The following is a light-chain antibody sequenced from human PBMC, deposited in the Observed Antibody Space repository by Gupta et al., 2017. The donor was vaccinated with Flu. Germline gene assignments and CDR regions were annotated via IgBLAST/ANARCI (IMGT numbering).Light chain of an antibody. Sequence: GTLLFSPGERATLSCWASQKVNNNLLTWYQQKPGQAPRLLIYGASSRATGIPDRFSGSGSGTDFTLTISRLEPEDFAVYYCQQNGSSLYTFGQGTKVEIK. J-gene: IGKJ2*01. CDR1: QKVNNNL. CDR2: GAS. CDR3: QQNGSSLYT. V-gene: IGKV3-20*01.